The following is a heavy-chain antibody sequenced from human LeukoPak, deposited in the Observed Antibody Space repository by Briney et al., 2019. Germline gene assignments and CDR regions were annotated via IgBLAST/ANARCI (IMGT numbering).Heavy chain of an antibody. V-gene: IGHV4-34*01. Sequence: SETLSLTCAVSGGSFSGYYWSWIRQPPGKGLEWIGEINHSGSTNYNPSLKSRGTISVDTSKNQFSLKLSSVTAADTAVYYCARARDIGYMDVWGKGTTVTVSS. J-gene: IGHJ6*03. CDR3: ARARDIGYMDV. D-gene: IGHD2-15*01. CDR1: GGSFSGYY. CDR2: INHSGST.